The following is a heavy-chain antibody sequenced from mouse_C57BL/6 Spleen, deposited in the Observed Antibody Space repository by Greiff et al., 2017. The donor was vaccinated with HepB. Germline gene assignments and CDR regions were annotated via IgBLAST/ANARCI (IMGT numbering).Heavy chain of an antibody. Sequence: QVQLQQPGAELVKPGASVKLSCKASGYTFTSYWMQWVKQRPGQGLEWIGEIDPSDSYTNYNQKFKGKATLTVDTSSSTAYMQLSSLTSEDSAVYYCARSPLYDGYYGFDYWGQGTTLTVSS. J-gene: IGHJ2*01. V-gene: IGHV1-50*01. CDR3: ARSPLYDGYYGFDY. CDR2: IDPSDSYT. CDR1: GYTFTSYW. D-gene: IGHD2-3*01.